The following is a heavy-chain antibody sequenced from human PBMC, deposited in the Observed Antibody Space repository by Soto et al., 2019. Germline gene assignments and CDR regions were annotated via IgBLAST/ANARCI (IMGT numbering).Heavy chain of an antibody. CDR3: TSRYCSSASCHT. CDR2: IRGKANSYET. V-gene: IGHV3-73*01. D-gene: IGHD2-2*01. J-gene: IGHJ5*02. Sequence: EVQLVESGGGLVQPGGSLKLSCVASGYTFSGSAFHWVRQASGKGLEWVGRIRGKANSYETAYAESVKGRFTISRDDSKNTAFLQMNSLKTGDKGVYYCTSRYCSSASCHTWGQGTRVTVSS. CDR1: GYTFSGSA.